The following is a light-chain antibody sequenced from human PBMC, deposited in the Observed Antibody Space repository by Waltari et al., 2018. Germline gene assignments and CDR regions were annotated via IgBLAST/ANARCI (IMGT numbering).Light chain of an antibody. CDR2: GNN. Sequence: QSALPQPPSVSGAPGQRVTISCPGSGSNIGAGYDVHWYQQFPGTAPKLLLYGNNNRPSGVPDRFSASKTGTSASLAITGLQAEDEADYYCQSYDRSLSVVFGGGTKLTVL. V-gene: IGLV1-40*01. CDR3: QSYDRSLSVV. J-gene: IGLJ2*01. CDR1: GSNIGAGYD.